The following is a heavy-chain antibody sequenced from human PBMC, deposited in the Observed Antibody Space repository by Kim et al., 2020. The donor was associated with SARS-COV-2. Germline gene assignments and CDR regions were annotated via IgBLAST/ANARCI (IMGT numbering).Heavy chain of an antibody. J-gene: IGHJ4*02. CDR2: IYSSGST. V-gene: IGHV3-66*01. D-gene: IGHD1-1*01. Sequence: GGSLRLSCAASGFTVSSNYMSWVRQAPGKGLEWVSVIYSSGSTYYADSVKGRFTISRDNSKNTLYLQMNSLRAEDTAVYYCASLNSGTTDYWGQGTLVTVSS. CDR3: ASLNSGTTDY. CDR1: GFTVSSNY.